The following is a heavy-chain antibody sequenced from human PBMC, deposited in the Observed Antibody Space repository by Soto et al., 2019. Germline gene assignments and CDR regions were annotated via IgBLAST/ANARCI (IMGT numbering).Heavy chain of an antibody. J-gene: IGHJ6*02. CDR1: GYSFTTYW. Sequence: GESLKISCKGSGYSFTTYWIGWVRQMPGKGLEWMGIIYPGDSDTRYSPSFQGQVTISADKSISSAYLRWSSLTASDSAMYYCARHNTCGMGVWGQGTTVTVSS. V-gene: IGHV5-51*01. CDR3: ARHNTCGMGV. CDR2: IYPGDSDT.